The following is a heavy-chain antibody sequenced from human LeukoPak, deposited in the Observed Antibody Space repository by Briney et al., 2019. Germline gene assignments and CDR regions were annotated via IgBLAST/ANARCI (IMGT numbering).Heavy chain of an antibody. CDR2: IYPGDSDT. D-gene: IGHD3-3*01. CDR3: ARAYYDFWSGYSPLSDY. V-gene: IGHV5-51*01. Sequence: PGGSLRLSCKGSGYSFTSYWIGWVRQMPGKGLEWMGIIYPGDSDTRYSPSFQGQVTISADKSISTAYLQWSSLKASDTAMYYCARAYYDFWSGYSPLSDYWGQGTLVRVSS. CDR1: GYSFTSYW. J-gene: IGHJ4*02.